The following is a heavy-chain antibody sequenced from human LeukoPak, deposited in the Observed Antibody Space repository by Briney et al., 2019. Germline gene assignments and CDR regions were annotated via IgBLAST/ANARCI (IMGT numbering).Heavy chain of an antibody. Sequence: GGSLQICGQGSGYIFTRYWIGGGRQVRGKGGEGVGIIYPGDSDTRYSPSLQGQVTISAEKCISTAYLQWGSLKASDTAIYYCARHPSGSYYNVVYYFDYWGQGTLVTVSS. D-gene: IGHD1-26*01. CDR3: ARHPSGSYYNVVYYFDY. J-gene: IGHJ4*02. CDR1: GYIFTRYW. V-gene: IGHV5-51*01. CDR2: IYPGDSDT.